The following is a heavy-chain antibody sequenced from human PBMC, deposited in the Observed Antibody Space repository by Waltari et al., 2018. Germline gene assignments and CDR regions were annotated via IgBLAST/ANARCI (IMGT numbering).Heavy chain of an antibody. CDR3: ARGYGAYCGEDCSDPFDI. V-gene: IGHV4-59*11. CDR2: IFNSATT. Sequence: QVQLQESGPGLVEPSETLSLTCTVPGDSIRGHYWSCNRQPPGKGLEWIGYIFNSATTNYNPSLKSRVTISADMSKNQLALRLTSMTAADTAVYYCARGYGAYCGEDCSDPFDIWGRGTMVTVSS. D-gene: IGHD2-21*01. CDR1: GDSIRGHY. J-gene: IGHJ3*02.